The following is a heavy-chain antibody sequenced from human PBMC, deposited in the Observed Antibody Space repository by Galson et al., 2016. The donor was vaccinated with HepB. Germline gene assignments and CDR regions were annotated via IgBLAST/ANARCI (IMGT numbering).Heavy chain of an antibody. CDR3: ARVGRINSVTRSPYNFDY. V-gene: IGHV4-31*03. CDR1: GGSISTGGYY. J-gene: IGHJ4*02. CDR2: IYYSGST. Sequence: TLSLTCTVSGGSISTGGYYWTWIRQHPGKALEWIGYIYYSGSTYYNPSLKSRLSMSVDTSKNHFSLKVNSVTAADTAVYFCARVGRINSVTRSPYNFDYWGQGTLVTVSS. D-gene: IGHD2-15*01.